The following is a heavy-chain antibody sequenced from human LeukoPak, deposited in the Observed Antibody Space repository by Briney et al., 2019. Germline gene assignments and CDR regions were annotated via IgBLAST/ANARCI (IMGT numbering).Heavy chain of an antibody. D-gene: IGHD3-22*01. Sequence: PGGSLILSCAASGFTFSSYAMSWVRQAPGKGLEWVSAISGSDGSTYYADSVKGRFTISRDNSKNTLYLQMNSLRAEDTAVYYCAKEEYYYDSSGYPRGYYFDYWGQGTLVTVSS. CDR2: ISGSDGST. CDR1: GFTFSSYA. J-gene: IGHJ4*02. CDR3: AKEEYYYDSSGYPRGYYFDY. V-gene: IGHV3-23*01.